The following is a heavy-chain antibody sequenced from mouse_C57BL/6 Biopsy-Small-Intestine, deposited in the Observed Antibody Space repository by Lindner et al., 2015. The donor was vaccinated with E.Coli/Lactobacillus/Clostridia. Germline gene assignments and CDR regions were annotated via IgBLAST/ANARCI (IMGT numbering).Heavy chain of an antibody. CDR2: IYPGGGYT. CDR1: GYTFTNYW. J-gene: IGHJ2*01. Sequence: RTSVKMSCKASGYTFTNYWIGWAKQRPGHGLEWIGDIYPGGGYTNYNEKFKGKATLTADKSSGTASMELRSLTSEDSAVYFCARRDFDEGYWGQGTTLTVSS. V-gene: IGHV1-63*01. CDR3: ARRDFDEGY.